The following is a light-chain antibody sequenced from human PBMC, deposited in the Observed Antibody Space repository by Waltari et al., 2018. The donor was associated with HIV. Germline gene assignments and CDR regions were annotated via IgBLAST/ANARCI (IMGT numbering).Light chain of an antibody. CDR3: QQYNNWPLT. J-gene: IGKJ4*01. CDR2: DVS. CDR1: QSVNNN. Sequence: EIVMTQSPATLSVSPGDSATLFCRATQSVNNNLAWYQQKPGQPPRLLIYDVSTRAAGIPARFSGSGSGADFTLTISCLLSEDFAIYYCQQYNNWPLTFGGGTKVET. V-gene: IGKV3D-15*01.